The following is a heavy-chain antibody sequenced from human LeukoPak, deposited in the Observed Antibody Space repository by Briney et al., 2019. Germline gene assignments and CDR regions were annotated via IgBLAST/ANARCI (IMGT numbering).Heavy chain of an antibody. CDR2: ISSSSSYI. Sequence: GGSLRLSCAASGFTFSSYSMNWVRQAPGKGLEWVSSISSSSSYIYYADSVKGRFTISRDNAKNSLYLQMNSLRGEDTAVYYCAKDPKRGETATPFGMDVWGQGTTVTVSS. CDR1: GFTFSSYS. CDR3: AKDPKRGETATPFGMDV. J-gene: IGHJ6*02. V-gene: IGHV3-21*04. D-gene: IGHD5-24*01.